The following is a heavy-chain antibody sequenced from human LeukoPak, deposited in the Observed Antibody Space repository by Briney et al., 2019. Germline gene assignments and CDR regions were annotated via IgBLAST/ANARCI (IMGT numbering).Heavy chain of an antibody. V-gene: IGHV4-4*07. CDR1: GGSISSYY. D-gene: IGHD4/OR15-4a*01. J-gene: IGHJ4*02. Sequence: SETLSLTCTVSGGSISSYYWSWIRQPAGKGLEWIGRIYISGSTNYNPSLKSRVTMSVDTSKNQFSLKLSSVTAADTAVYYCARQWSYGTPYYFDSWGQGTLVTVSS. CDR3: ARQWSYGTPYYFDS. CDR2: IYISGST.